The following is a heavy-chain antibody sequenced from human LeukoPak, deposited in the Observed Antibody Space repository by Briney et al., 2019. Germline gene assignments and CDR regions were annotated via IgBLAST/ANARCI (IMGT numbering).Heavy chain of an antibody. CDR1: GFAFISYS. Sequence: GGSLRLSCAASGFAFISYSINWVRQAPGKGLEWVSSTSSGSDYIYYADSMKGRFSTSRDNAKNSLYLQMNSLRVEDTAVYYCARGKIRYSYGRFDYWGQGILVTVSS. V-gene: IGHV3-21*01. D-gene: IGHD5-18*01. CDR2: TSSGSDYI. CDR3: ARGKIRYSYGRFDY. J-gene: IGHJ4*02.